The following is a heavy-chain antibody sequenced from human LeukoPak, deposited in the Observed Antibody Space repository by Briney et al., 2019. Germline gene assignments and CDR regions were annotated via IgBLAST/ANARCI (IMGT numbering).Heavy chain of an antibody. CDR2: IYSSGTT. J-gene: IGHJ6*02. Sequence: SETLSLTCNVSGGSISNYYWTWIRQPAGKGLEWIGRIYSSGTTTYNPSLKSRVAMSVDTSRNHFSLKLSSVTAADTAVYYCARVSPIAVAGSSYYYAMDVWGQGTTVTVSS. V-gene: IGHV4-4*07. D-gene: IGHD6-19*01. CDR1: GGSISNYY. CDR3: ARVSPIAVAGSSYYYAMDV.